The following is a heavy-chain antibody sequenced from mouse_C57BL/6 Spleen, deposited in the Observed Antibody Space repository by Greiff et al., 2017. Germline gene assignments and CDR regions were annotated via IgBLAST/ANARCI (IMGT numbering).Heavy chain of an antibody. CDR1: GYAFSSYW. V-gene: IGHV1-80*01. CDR3: ARSGDYDEGIAY. J-gene: IGHJ3*01. D-gene: IGHD2-4*01. Sequence: VKLQESGAELVKPGASVKISCKASGYAFSSYWMNWVKQRPGKGLEWIGQIYPGDCDTNYNGKFKGKATLTADKSSSTAYMQLSSLTSEDSAVXFCARSGDYDEGIAYWGQGTLVTVSA. CDR2: IYPGDCDT.